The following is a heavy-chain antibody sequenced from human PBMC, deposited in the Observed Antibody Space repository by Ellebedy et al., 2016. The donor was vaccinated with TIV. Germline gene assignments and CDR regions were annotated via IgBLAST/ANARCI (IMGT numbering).Heavy chain of an antibody. CDR1: GFTFNSYW. D-gene: IGHD2-21*01. Sequence: GGSLRLSXAASGFTFNSYWMSWVRQAPGKGLEWVASIKQDGSKKNYVDSVKGRFTISRDNAKNSVYLQLNSLRVEDTAVYYCAREVGGGGAYWGQGTLVTVSS. CDR2: IKQDGSKK. CDR3: AREVGGGGAY. J-gene: IGHJ4*02. V-gene: IGHV3-7*01.